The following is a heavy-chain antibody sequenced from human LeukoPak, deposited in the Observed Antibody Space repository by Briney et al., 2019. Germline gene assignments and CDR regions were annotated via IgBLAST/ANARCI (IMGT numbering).Heavy chain of an antibody. D-gene: IGHD6-6*01. Sequence: SETLSFTCTVSGASISSSSYYWGWIRQPPGKGLEWIGSIYCSGSTYYNPSLKSRVTISVDTSKNQFSLKLSSVTAADTAVYYCARDLGIAARPDYWGQGTLVTVSS. CDR1: GASISSSSYY. J-gene: IGHJ4*02. CDR2: IYCSGST. V-gene: IGHV4-39*07. CDR3: ARDLGIAARPDY.